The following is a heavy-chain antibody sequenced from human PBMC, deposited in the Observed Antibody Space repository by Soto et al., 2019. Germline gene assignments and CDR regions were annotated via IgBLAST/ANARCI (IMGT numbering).Heavy chain of an antibody. CDR1: GYTFTGYY. CDR2: INPNSGGT. J-gene: IGHJ5*02. D-gene: IGHD6-6*01. CDR3: ARGRRIAARRVGWFDP. Sequence: XSVKVSCKASGYTFTGYYMHWVRQAPGQGLEWMGWINPNSGGTNYAQKFQGWVTMTRDTSISTAYMELSRLRSDDTAVYYCARGRRIAARRVGWFDPWGQGTLVTVSS. V-gene: IGHV1-2*04.